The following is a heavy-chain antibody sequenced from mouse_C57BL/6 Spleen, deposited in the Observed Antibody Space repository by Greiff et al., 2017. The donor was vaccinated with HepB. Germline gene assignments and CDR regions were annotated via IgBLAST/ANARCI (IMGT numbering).Heavy chain of an antibody. CDR2: ISDGGSYT. CDR3: ARAVYYYGSRSWYFDV. CDR1: GFTFSSYA. D-gene: IGHD1-1*01. Sequence: EVQGVESGGGLVKPGGSLKLSCAASGFTFSSYAMSWVRQTPEKRLEWVATISDGGSYTYYPDNVKGRFTISRDNAKNNLYLQMSHLKSEDTAMYYCARAVYYYGSRSWYFDVWGTGTTVTVSS. J-gene: IGHJ1*03. V-gene: IGHV5-4*01.